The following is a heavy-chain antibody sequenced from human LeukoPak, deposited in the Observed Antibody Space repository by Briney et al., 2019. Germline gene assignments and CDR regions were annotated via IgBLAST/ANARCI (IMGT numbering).Heavy chain of an antibody. V-gene: IGHV3-23*01. Sequence: PGGSLRLSCAASGFTFSSYAMSWVRQAPGKGLEWVSAISGSGGSTYYADSVKGRFTISRDNSKDTLYLQMNSLRAEDTAVYYCAKDIVVVPAAHFDYWGQGTLVTVSS. CDR3: AKDIVVVPAAHFDY. CDR2: ISGSGGST. D-gene: IGHD2-2*01. CDR1: GFTFSSYA. J-gene: IGHJ4*02.